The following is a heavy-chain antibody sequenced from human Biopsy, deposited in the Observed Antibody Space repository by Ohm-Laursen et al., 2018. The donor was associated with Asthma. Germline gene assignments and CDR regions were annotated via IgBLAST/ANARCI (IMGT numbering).Heavy chain of an antibody. CDR1: GVALSGYT. CDR3: AAGRTSLQGESLI. Sequence: SVKVSCKASGVALSGYTFEWVRQARGLGLEWIAWIVFASGATNYAQNLQDRLTVTRDMSAGSVSMELRGLSSTDTAVYYCAAGRTSLQGESLIWGQGTLVSVSS. J-gene: IGHJ4*01. CDR2: IVFASGAT. D-gene: IGHD2/OR15-2a*01. V-gene: IGHV1-58*01.